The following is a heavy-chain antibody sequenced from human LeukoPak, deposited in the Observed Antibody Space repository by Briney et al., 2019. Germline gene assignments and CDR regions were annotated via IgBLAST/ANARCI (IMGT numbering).Heavy chain of an antibody. J-gene: IGHJ6*03. Sequence: PSETLSLTCTVSGGSISSSSYYWGWIRQPPGKGLEWIGSIYYSGSTYYNPSLKSRVTISVDTSKNQFSLKLSSVTAADTAVYYCARLRNDRYYMGVWGKGTTVTISS. CDR3: ARLRNDRYYMGV. CDR1: GGSISSSSYY. D-gene: IGHD1-1*01. V-gene: IGHV4-39*01. CDR2: IYYSGST.